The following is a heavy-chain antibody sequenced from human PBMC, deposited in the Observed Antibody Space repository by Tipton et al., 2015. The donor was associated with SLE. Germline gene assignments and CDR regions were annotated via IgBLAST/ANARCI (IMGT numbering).Heavy chain of an antibody. Sequence: TLSLTCTVSGASINSGGSYWSWIRQPPGKGLEWIGEISHSGSTNYNPSLKSRVTISVDTSKNQFSLKLSSVTAADTAVYYCAREAYDYVWGSYRYTFDYWGQGTLVTVSS. D-gene: IGHD3-16*02. CDR2: ISHSGST. V-gene: IGHV4-39*07. CDR3: AREAYDYVWGSYRYTFDY. J-gene: IGHJ4*02. CDR1: GASINSGGSY.